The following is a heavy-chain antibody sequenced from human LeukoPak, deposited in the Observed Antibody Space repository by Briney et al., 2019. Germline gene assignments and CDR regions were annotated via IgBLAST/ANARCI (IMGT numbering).Heavy chain of an antibody. D-gene: IGHD3-10*01. Sequence: GGSLRLSCAASGFDFITYSMNWVRQAPGKGLEWVSYISISSSTIYYADSVKGRFTVSRDNAKTSLYLQMNSLRAEDTAVYYWARRDSGSRGFDSWGQGTLVTVSS. CDR3: ARRDSGSRGFDS. J-gene: IGHJ4*02. CDR1: GFDFITYS. CDR2: ISISSSTI. V-gene: IGHV3-48*01.